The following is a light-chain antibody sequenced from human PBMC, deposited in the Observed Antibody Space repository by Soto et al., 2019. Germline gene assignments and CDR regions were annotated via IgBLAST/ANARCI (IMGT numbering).Light chain of an antibody. CDR1: QSVPRSY. CDR2: GTS. V-gene: IGKV3D-20*02. CDR3: QQRLNWPPG. J-gene: IGKJ1*01. Sequence: EIVLTQSPGTLSLSPGERATLSCRASQSVPRSYLAWYQQKPGQAPRLLIYGTSSRATGIPDRFSGSRSGTDFTLTISDLEPADFGLYYCQQRLNWPPGFGQGTKVDNK.